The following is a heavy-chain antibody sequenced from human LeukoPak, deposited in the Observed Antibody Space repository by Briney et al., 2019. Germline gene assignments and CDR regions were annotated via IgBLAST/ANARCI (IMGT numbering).Heavy chain of an antibody. D-gene: IGHD6-6*01. J-gene: IGHJ6*03. Sequence: GGSLRLSCAASRFTFSSYGMHWVRQAPGKGLEWVAVIWYDGSNKYYADSVKGRFTISRDNSKNTLYLQMNSLRAEDTAVYYCAKDRAARGYYYYYMDVWGKGTTVTVSS. CDR2: IWYDGSNK. CDR1: RFTFSSYG. V-gene: IGHV3-33*06. CDR3: AKDRAARGYYYYYMDV.